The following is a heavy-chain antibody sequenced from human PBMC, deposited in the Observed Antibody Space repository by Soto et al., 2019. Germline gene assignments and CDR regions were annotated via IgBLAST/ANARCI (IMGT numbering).Heavy chain of an antibody. J-gene: IGHJ6*04. CDR2: IWSDGNKE. CDR1: GFPFWHYG. V-gene: IGHV3-33*01. D-gene: IGHD6-19*01. CDR3: ARDRNGGWFHMXX. Sequence: QVQLVESGGGVVQPGRSLRLSCVGSGFPFWHYGMHWVRQAPGKGLEWVAVIWSDGNKESYADSVKGRFAISRDNSKDTLYLEMNSLRVEDTAVYFCARDRNGGWFHMXXWGXXXXVXVSS.